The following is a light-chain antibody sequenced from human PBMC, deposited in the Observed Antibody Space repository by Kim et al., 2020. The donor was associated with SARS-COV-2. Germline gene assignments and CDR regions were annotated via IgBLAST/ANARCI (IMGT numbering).Light chain of an antibody. CDR2: AAS. CDR3: QQSHTAPLLT. CDR1: QSISSY. J-gene: IGKJ4*01. Sequence: DIQMTQSPSSLSASVGDRVTISCRASQSISSYLNWYQQKPGKAPKLLIYAASTLQSGAPSRFSGSGSGTDFTLTISSLQPEDFATYNCQQSHTAPLLTFGGGTKVDIK. V-gene: IGKV1-39*01.